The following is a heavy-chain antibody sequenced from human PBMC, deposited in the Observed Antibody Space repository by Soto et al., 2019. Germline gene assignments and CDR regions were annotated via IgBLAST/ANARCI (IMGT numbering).Heavy chain of an antibody. D-gene: IGHD6-19*01. Sequence: WASVKVSCKASGYTFTSYYMHWVRQAPGQGLEWMGIINPSGGSTSYAQKFQGRVTMTRDTSTSTVYMELSSLRSEDTAVYYCARGYSSGWYQGGAFDIWGQGTMVTVS. CDR1: GYTFTSYY. CDR3: ARGYSSGWYQGGAFDI. V-gene: IGHV1-46*01. J-gene: IGHJ3*02. CDR2: INPSGGST.